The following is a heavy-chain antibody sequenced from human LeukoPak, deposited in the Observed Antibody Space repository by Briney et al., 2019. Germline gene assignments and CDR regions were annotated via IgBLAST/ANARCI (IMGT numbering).Heavy chain of an antibody. D-gene: IGHD3-22*01. CDR3: ARLPAFYYDSSHYHYDY. V-gene: IGHV3-23*01. CDR1: GFTFQNYA. Sequence: GGSLRLSCAASGFTFQNYAMSWVRQAPGKGLEWASSISGSGPSTDYADSVKGRFTISRDKAKNTLYLQMNSLRAEDTAVYYCARLPAFYYDSSHYHYDYWGQGTLVTVSS. J-gene: IGHJ4*02. CDR2: ISGSGPST.